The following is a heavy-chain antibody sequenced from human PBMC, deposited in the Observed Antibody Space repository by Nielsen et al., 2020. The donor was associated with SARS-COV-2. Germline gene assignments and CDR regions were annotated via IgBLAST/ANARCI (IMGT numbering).Heavy chain of an antibody. J-gene: IGHJ5*02. V-gene: IGHV4-4*02. Sequence: SETLSLTCAVSGGSISSSNWWGWVRQPPGKGLEWIDEIYQGGTSNYNPSLKSRVTISVDKSKNQFSLRVTSVTAADTAVYYCARLITDSGSYFRFDPWGQGTLVTVSS. D-gene: IGHD1-26*01. CDR2: IYQGGTS. CDR1: GGSISSSNW. CDR3: ARLITDSGSYFRFDP.